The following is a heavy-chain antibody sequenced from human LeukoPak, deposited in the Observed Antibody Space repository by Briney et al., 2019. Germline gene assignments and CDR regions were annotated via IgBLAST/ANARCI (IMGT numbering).Heavy chain of an antibody. J-gene: IGHJ4*02. CDR2: INSDGSTT. Sequence: GGSLRLSCAASGFTFSNYWMHWVRQAPGKGLVWVSRINSDGSTTSYADSVKGRFTISRDNAKNTLYLQMNSLRAEDTAVYYCAREENWLAPVDYWGQGTLVTVSS. CDR1: GFTFSNYW. D-gene: IGHD6-19*01. V-gene: IGHV3-74*01. CDR3: AREENWLAPVDY.